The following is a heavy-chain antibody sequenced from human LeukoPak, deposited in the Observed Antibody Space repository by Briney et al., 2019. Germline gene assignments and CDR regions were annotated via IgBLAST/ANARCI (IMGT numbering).Heavy chain of an antibody. CDR3: ARGQYSSGWYSYYYYYMDV. J-gene: IGHJ6*03. V-gene: IGHV4-34*01. CDR1: GGSISSYY. D-gene: IGHD6-19*01. CDR2: INHSGST. Sequence: NPSETLSLTCTVSGGSISSYYWSWIRQPPGKGLEWIGEINHSGSTNYNPSLKSRVTISVDTSKNQFSLKLSSVTAADTAVYYCARGQYSSGWYSYYYYYMDVWGKGTTVTVSS.